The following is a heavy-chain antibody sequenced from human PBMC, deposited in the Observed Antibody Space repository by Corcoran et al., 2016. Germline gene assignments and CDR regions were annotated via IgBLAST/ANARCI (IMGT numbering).Heavy chain of an antibody. CDR1: GFTFSSYS. CDR2: ISSSSSYI. J-gene: IGHJ6*02. D-gene: IGHD5-18*01. V-gene: IGHV3-21*01. CDR3: ARDNGYSYDDRRYYYYGMDV. Sequence: EVQLVESGGGLVKPGGSLRLSCAASGFTFSSYSMNWVRQAPGKGLEWVSSISSSSSYIYYADSVKGRFTISRDNAKNSLYLQMNSLRAEDTAVYYCARDNGYSYDDRRYYYYGMDVWGQGATVTVSS.